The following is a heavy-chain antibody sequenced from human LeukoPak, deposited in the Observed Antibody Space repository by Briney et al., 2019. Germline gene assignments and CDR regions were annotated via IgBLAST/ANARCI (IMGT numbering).Heavy chain of an antibody. CDR3: ARGLTGTTPGLDY. J-gene: IGHJ4*02. V-gene: IGHV3-30*16. D-gene: IGHD1-7*01. CDR2: ISYDGSNK. Sequence: GRSLRLSCAASGFTFSSYAMHWVRQAPGKGLEWVAVISYDGSNKYYADSVKGRFTISRDNSKNTLYLQMNSLRVEDTAVYYCARGLTGTTPGLDYWGQGTLVTVSS. CDR1: GFTFSSYA.